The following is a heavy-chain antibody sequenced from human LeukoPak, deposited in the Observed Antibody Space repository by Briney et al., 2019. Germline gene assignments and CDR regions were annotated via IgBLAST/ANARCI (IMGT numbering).Heavy chain of an antibody. CDR1: DGSFSAYY. D-gene: IGHD2-15*01. CDR2: INHSGST. CDR3: ASLRVDSNWFDP. V-gene: IGHV4-34*01. J-gene: IGHJ5*02. Sequence: SETLSLTCAVYDGSFSAYYWSWIRQPPGKGLEWIGEINHSGSTNYNPSLKSRVTISVDTSKNQFSLKLSSVTAADTAVYYCASLRVDSNWFDPWGQGTLVTVSS.